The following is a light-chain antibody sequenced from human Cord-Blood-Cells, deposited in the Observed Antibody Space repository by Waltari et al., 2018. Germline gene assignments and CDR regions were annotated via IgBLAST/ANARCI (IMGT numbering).Light chain of an antibody. V-gene: IGLV2-23*01. Sequence: QSALTQPASVSGSPGQSITISCTGTSSAVGRYKLGSWYQQPPGKAPKLMIYEGSKRPSGVSNRFSGSKSGNTASLTISGLQAEDEADYYCCSYAGSSTWVFGGGTKLTVL. CDR1: SSAVGRYKL. CDR2: EGS. J-gene: IGLJ3*02. CDR3: CSYAGSSTWV.